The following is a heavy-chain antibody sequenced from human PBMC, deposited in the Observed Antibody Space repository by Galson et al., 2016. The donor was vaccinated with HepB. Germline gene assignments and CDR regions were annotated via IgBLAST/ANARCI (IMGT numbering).Heavy chain of an antibody. Sequence: SLRLSCAASAFSFSSYSMNWVRQAPGKGLEWISYISSTRTITYYADSVKGRFTISRDNAKNSPYLQMDSLRDDDTAVYYRARKSPFGPFDYWGHGTLVSVSS. CDR3: ARKSPFGPFDY. J-gene: IGHJ4*01. CDR2: ISSTRTIT. V-gene: IGHV3-48*02. D-gene: IGHD2/OR15-2a*01. CDR1: AFSFSSYS.